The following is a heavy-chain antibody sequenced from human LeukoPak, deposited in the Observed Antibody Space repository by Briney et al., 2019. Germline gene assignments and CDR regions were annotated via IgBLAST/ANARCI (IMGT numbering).Heavy chain of an antibody. J-gene: IGHJ4*02. CDR2: IYNSGNT. V-gene: IGHV4-4*07. CDR1: GGSISANY. D-gene: IGHD3-22*01. CDR3: ASGTFDSSGYYLFDY. Sequence: SETLSLTCTVSGGSISANYWSWIRQPAGKGLEWIGRIYNSGNTNYSPSLESRVTMSADTSKNRFSLKLSSVTAADTAVYYCASGTFDSSGYYLFDYWGQGTLVTVSS.